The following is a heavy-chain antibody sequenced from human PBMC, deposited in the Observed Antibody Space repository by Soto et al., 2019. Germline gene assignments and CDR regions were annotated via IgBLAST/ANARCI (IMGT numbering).Heavy chain of an antibody. V-gene: IGHV4-34*01. CDR1: GGYLRGYS. J-gene: IGHJ6*02. CDR3: AMGKGGVMINYDVVGMDV. CDR2: LNHSGRT. Sequence: ETLLLKCVVIGGYLRGYSWSWTRPPTGTGVEWIGELNHSGRTNYNQSLKRRVHIPVDTSKNQLSLKLRSVTAADAAVYLCAMGKGGVMINYDVVGMDVGVQGTTVTVS. D-gene: IGHD3-3*01.